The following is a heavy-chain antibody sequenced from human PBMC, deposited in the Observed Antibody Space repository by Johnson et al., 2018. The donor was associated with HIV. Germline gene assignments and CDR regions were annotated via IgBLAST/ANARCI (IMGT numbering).Heavy chain of an antibody. CDR1: GFTFSSYA. V-gene: IGHV3-30-3*01. CDR2: ISYDGSNN. D-gene: IGHD2-8*02. CDR3: AKDQYCTGGVCYSGAFDI. J-gene: IGHJ3*02. Sequence: QVQLVESGGGVVQPGRSLRLSCAASGFTFSSYAMHWVRQAPGKGLEWVAVISYDGSNNYYADSVKGRFTLSRDNSKNTLYLQMNSLRAEDTAVYYCAKDQYCTGGVCYSGAFDIWGQGTMVTVSS.